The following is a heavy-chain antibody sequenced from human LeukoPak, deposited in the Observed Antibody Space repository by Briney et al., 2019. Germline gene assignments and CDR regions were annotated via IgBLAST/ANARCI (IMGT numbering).Heavy chain of an antibody. CDR3: VREQFSHTSNYFDN. CDR2: ISGDGVSS. CDR1: GFMFDDYA. Sequence: GGSLRLSCAASGFMFDDYAMHWVRQVPGRGLEWVSLISGDGVSSFYADSVKGRFTISRDNNNSSLSLQMRRLTTEDTAFYYCVREQFSHTSNYFDNRGQGILVTVSS. J-gene: IGHJ4*02. D-gene: IGHD5-24*01. V-gene: IGHV3-43*02.